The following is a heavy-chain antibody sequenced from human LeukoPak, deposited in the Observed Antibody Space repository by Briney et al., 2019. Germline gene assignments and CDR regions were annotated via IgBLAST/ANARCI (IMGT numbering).Heavy chain of an antibody. Sequence: GGSLRLSCAASGFIFSSYWMSWVRQAPGKGLEWVANIKQDGSEKYYVDSVKGRFTISRDNAKNSLYLQMNSLRGEDTAVYYCARDRAFYDSSAYYGHFDYWGQGALVTVSS. CDR3: ARDRAFYDSSAYYGHFDY. CDR2: IKQDGSEK. D-gene: IGHD3-22*01. J-gene: IGHJ4*02. V-gene: IGHV3-7*01. CDR1: GFIFSSYW.